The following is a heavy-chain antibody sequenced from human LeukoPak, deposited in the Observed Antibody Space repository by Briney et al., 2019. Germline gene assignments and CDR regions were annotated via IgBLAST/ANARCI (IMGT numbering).Heavy chain of an antibody. V-gene: IGHV3-74*03. D-gene: IGHD3-9*01. CDR2: IRPEGTTT. J-gene: IGHJ4*02. CDR1: GFTFSTYW. Sequence: GGSLRLSCAASGFTFSTYWMHWVRQAPGKGLVWVSCIRPEGTTTAYADSVKGRFTISRDNAKHTLFLQMNSLSAEDTAVYYCARDLDWILFDYGGQGTLVTVSS. CDR3: ARDLDWILFDY.